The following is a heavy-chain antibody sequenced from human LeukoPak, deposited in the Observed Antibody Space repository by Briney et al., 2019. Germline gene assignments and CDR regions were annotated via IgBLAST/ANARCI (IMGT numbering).Heavy chain of an antibody. Sequence: KTSETLSLTCTVSGGSVSTYYWSWIRQPPGKGLEWIGYMYYSGSTKYNPSLKSRVTISVDTSKNQFSLKLSSVTAADMAVYYCARAPHYYDSSGYYYYYGMDVWGQGTTVTVSS. D-gene: IGHD3-22*01. CDR2: MYYSGST. CDR3: ARAPHYYDSSGYYYYYGMDV. V-gene: IGHV4-59*08. J-gene: IGHJ6*02. CDR1: GGSVSTYY.